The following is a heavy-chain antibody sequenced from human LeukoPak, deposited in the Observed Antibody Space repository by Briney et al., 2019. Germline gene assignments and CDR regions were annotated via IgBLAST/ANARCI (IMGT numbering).Heavy chain of an antibody. V-gene: IGHV4-59*01. CDR3: AREGSSGWYCY. CDR1: GGSISTYY. J-gene: IGHJ4*02. D-gene: IGHD6-19*01. CDR2: IYYRGNT. Sequence: SSETLSLTCTVSGGSISTYYWSWIRQSPGKGLEWIGYIYYRGNTNYNPSLKSRVTISVDTSKNQFSLKLSSVTAADTAVYYCAREGSSGWYCYWGRGTLVTVSS.